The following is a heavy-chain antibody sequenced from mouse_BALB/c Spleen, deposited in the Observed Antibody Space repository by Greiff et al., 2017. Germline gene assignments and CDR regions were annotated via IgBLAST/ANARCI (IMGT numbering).Heavy chain of an antibody. Sequence: VKLLESGPGLVQPSQSLSITCTVSGFSLTSYGVHWVRQSPGKGLEWLGVIWSGGSTDYNAAFISRLSISKDNSKSQVFFKMNSLQADDTAIYYCARGENYRYGEFDYWGQGTTLTVSS. CDR2: IWSGGST. CDR1: GFSLTSYG. J-gene: IGHJ2*01. V-gene: IGHV2-4-1*01. D-gene: IGHD2-14*01. CDR3: ARGENYRYGEFDY.